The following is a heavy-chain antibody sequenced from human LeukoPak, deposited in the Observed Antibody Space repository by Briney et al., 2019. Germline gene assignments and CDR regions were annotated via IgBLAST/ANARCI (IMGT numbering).Heavy chain of an antibody. CDR1: GFTFSSYS. D-gene: IGHD6-6*01. CDR2: ISSSSSYI. V-gene: IGHV3-21*01. CDR3: ARAMYSSSSSDLIDAFDI. J-gene: IGHJ3*02. Sequence: GGSLRLSCAASGFTFSSYSMNWVRQAPGKGLEWVSSISSSSSYIYYADAVKGRFTISRDNAKNSLYLQMNSLRAEDTAVYYCARAMYSSSSSDLIDAFDIWGQGTMVTVSS.